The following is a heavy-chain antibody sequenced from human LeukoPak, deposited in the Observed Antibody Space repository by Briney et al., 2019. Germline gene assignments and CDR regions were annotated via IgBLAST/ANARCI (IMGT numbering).Heavy chain of an antibody. V-gene: IGHV4-4*07. CDR3: ARAPAGCGGTCSFDY. J-gene: IGHJ4*02. CDR1: GASMSNSF. CDR2: IYSSGRT. Sequence: SETLSLTCTVSGASMSNSFWSWIRQPAGKGLEWIGRIYSSGRTNYNPSLKSRVTLSIDTSNNQFSLKLTSVTAADTALYYCARAPAGCGGTCSFDYWGQGTQVTVSS. D-gene: IGHD2-15*01.